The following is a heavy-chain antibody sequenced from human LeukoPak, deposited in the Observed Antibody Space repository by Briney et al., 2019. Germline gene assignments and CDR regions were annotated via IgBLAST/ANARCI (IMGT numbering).Heavy chain of an antibody. CDR3: ARGSSPNRFDP. CDR2: IYPGDSDT. CDR1: GYSFTTYW. J-gene: IGHJ5*02. V-gene: IGHV5-51*01. Sequence: GESLKISCKGSGYSFTTYWIGWVRQMPGKGLEWMGIIYPGDSDTRYSPPFQGQVTISADKSISTAYLQWSSLKASDTAIYYCARGSSPNRFDPWGQGTLVTVSS.